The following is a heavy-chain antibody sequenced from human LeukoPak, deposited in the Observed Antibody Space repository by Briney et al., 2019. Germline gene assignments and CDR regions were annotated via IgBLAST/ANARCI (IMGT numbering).Heavy chain of an antibody. CDR2: ITSSGAAT. J-gene: IGHJ4*02. Sequence: PGGSLRLSXAASGFTFSSYAMSWVRQAPGKGVEWVSSITSSGAATYYADSVKGRFTISRDNSDNTLYLQMNSLRAEDTAVYYCAKDRPNYYGSNGHYYKLNGDCWGQGTLVTVSS. V-gene: IGHV3-23*01. CDR1: GFTFSSYA. D-gene: IGHD3-22*01. CDR3: AKDRPNYYGSNGHYYKLNGDC.